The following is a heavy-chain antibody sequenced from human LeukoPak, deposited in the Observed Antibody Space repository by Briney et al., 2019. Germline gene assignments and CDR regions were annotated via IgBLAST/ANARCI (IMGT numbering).Heavy chain of an antibody. D-gene: IGHD5-18*01. CDR2: INHSGST. Sequence: PGGSLRLSCAVSGFTFSSYWMSWIRQPPGKGLEWIGEINHSGSTNYNPSLKSRVTISVDTSKNQFSLKLSSVTAADTAVYYCARQSDTAMAANDYWGQGTLVTVSS. CDR3: ARQSDTAMAANDY. J-gene: IGHJ4*02. V-gene: IGHV4-34*01. CDR1: GFTFSSYW.